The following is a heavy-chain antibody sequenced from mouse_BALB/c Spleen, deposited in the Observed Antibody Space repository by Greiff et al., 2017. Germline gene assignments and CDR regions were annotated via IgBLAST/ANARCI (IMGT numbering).Heavy chain of an antibody. CDR2: ISYSGST. CDR3: ARNYYSNWYFDV. V-gene: IGHV3-8*02. Sequence: VQLKQSGPSLVKPSQTLSLTCSVTGDSITSGYWNWIRKFPGNKLEYMGYISYSGSTYYNPSLKSRISITRDTSKNQYYLQLNSVTTEDTATYYCARNYYSNWYFDVWGAGTTVTVSS. D-gene: IGHD2-1*01. J-gene: IGHJ1*01. CDR1: GDSITSGY.